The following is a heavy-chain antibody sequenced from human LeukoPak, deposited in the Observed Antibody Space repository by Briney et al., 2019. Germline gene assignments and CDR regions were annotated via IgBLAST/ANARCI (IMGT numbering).Heavy chain of an antibody. D-gene: IGHD6-13*01. J-gene: IGHJ4*02. CDR1: GFAFDAYA. V-gene: IGHV3-9*01. Sequence: GGSLRLSCAATGFAFDAYAMHGVRQAPGKGLEWVSGISWNSGSIGYADSVKGRFTISRDNAKNSLYLQMNSLRAEDTALYYCAKDFVAAAGTGFDYWGQGTLVTVSS. CDR3: AKDFVAAAGTGFDY. CDR2: ISWNSGSI.